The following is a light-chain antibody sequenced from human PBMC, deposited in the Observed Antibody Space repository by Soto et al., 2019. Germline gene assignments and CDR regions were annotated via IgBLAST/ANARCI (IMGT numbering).Light chain of an antibody. V-gene: IGKV1-5*03. J-gene: IGKJ1*01. CDR3: QQYNSHGT. Sequence: DIRMTQSPSTLSASVGDRVTITCRASQSISSWLAWYQQKPGKAPKLLIYKASSLESGVPSRFSGSGSGTEFTLTISSLQPDDFATYYCQQYNSHGTFGQGTKVDIK. CDR2: KAS. CDR1: QSISSW.